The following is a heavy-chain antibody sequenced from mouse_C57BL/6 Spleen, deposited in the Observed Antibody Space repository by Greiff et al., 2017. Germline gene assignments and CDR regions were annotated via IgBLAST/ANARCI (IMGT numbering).Heavy chain of an antibody. J-gene: IGHJ3*01. CDR1: GYSITSGYY. CDR2: ISYDGSN. V-gene: IGHV3-6*01. CDR3: AREGPYYDYDVGFFAY. Sequence: EVQLQESGPGLVKPSQSLSLTCSVTGYSITSGYYWNWIRQFPGNKLEWMGYISYDGSNNYNPSLKNRISITRDTSKNQFFLKLNSVTTEDTATYYCAREGPYYDYDVGFFAYWGQGTLVTVSA. D-gene: IGHD2-4*01.